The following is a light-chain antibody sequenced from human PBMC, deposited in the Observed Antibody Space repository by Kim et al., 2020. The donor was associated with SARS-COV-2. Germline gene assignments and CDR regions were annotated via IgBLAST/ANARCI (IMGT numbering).Light chain of an antibody. J-gene: IGLJ1*01. CDR2: YTS. CDR1: TGAVTSGYY. V-gene: IGLV7-43*01. CDR3: LLYSGGAHV. Sequence: GGTVTLNCASSTGAVTSGYYPSWFQQKPGQAPRALIYYTSNRHSWTPARFSGSLLGGKATLTLSGVQPEDEAEYYCLLYSGGAHVFGTGTKVTVL.